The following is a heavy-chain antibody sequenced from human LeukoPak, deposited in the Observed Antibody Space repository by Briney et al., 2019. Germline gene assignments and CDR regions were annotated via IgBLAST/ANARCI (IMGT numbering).Heavy chain of an antibody. V-gene: IGHV5-51*01. CDR3: ARLGLYDTSGFYHPLDY. CDR1: GYSFTSYW. Sequence: GESLKISCKGSGYSFTSYWIGWVRQMPGKGLEWMGIIYPGDSDSRYTPSFQGQVTISADKSISTAYPQWSSLKASDTAMYYCARLGLYDTSGFYHPLDYWGQGALVTVSS. D-gene: IGHD3-22*01. CDR2: IYPGDSDS. J-gene: IGHJ4*02.